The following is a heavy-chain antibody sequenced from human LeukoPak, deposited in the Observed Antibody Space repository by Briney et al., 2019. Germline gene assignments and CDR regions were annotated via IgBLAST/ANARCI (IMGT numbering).Heavy chain of an antibody. D-gene: IGHD1-26*01. CDR2: INHSGST. V-gene: IGHV4-34*01. CDR3: ARGAPYISGSYSGGAFDI. J-gene: IGHJ3*02. Sequence: SGTLCLSCAVYGVSFSGYYRSWVRQPPGKGLEWIGDINHSGSTNYNPSLKSRVTISVDTSKNQLSLKLSSVSAADTAVYYCARGAPYISGSYSGGAFDIWGQGKMVTVSS. CDR1: GVSFSGYY.